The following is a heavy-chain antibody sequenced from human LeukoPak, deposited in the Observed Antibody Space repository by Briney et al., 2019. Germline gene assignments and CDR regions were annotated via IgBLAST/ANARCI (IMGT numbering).Heavy chain of an antibody. Sequence: ASVKVSCKASGYTFTGYYMHWVRQAPGQGLEWMGWINPNSGGTNYAQKFQGRVTMTRDTSISTAYMELSRLRSDDTAVYYWAGAGGSIVVVVAATCMVYWSQGTLVTVSS. D-gene: IGHD2-15*01. CDR2: INPNSGGT. V-gene: IGHV1-2*02. J-gene: IGHJ4*02. CDR3: AGAGGSIVVVVAATCMVY. CDR1: GYTFTGYY.